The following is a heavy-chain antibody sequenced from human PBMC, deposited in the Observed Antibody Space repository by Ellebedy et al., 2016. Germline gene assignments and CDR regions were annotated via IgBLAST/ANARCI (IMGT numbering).Heavy chain of an antibody. J-gene: IGHJ2*01. V-gene: IGHV3-23*01. D-gene: IGHD2-21*01. CDR1: GFTFKPYA. CDR2: LSGSGPKT. CDR3: AKHETDGDYYFDL. Sequence: GGSLRLSXPASGFTFKPYAMSWVRQAPGEGLEWVSTLSGSGPKTYYADSVQGRFTISRDNSKSTLYLQMNSLRAEDTAVYYCAKHETDGDYYFDLWGRGTLVTVSS.